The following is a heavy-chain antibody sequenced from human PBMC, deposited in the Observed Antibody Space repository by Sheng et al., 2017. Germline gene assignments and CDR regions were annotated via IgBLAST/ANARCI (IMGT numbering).Heavy chain of an antibody. D-gene: IGHD4-17*01. CDR2: ISSSGSTK. Sequence: QVQLAESGGGLVKPGGSLRLSCAASGFTFSDYYMSWIRQPPGKGLEWISYISSSGSTKYYADSVRGRFTISRDNAKNSLYLQMNSLRADDTAVYYCASPYGKWFDPWGQGTLVTVSS. J-gene: IGHJ5*02. V-gene: IGHV3-11*01. CDR3: ASPYGKWFDP. CDR1: GFTFSDYY.